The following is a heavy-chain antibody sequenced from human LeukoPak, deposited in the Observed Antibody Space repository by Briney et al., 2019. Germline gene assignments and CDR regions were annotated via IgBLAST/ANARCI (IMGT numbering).Heavy chain of an antibody. V-gene: IGHV4-39*07. Sequence: KPSETLSLTCTVSGGSISSSSSYWGWIRQPPGKGLEWIGGIYYSGSTNYNPSLKSRVSISVDTSKNQFSLKMRSVTAADTAVYYCARGHIVVGPSALFRRLGVYYFDYWGQGTLVSVSS. J-gene: IGHJ4*02. CDR2: IYYSGST. D-gene: IGHD2-2*01. CDR3: ARGHIVVGPSALFRRLGVYYFDY. CDR1: GGSISSSSSY.